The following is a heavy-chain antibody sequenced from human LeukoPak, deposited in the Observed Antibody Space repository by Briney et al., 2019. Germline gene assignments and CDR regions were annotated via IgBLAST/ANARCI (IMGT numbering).Heavy chain of an antibody. CDR3: ARVGSAAPVTSSGHTIDY. J-gene: IGHJ4*02. CDR2: ITSTSTYI. Sequence: GESLRLSCAVSGFSLYTYSMNWVRQAPGKGLEWVSSITSTSTYIYYADSVKGCFTISRDNAKNSLYLQMNSLRVEDTAVYYCARVGSAAPVTSSGHTIDYWGQGTLVIVSS. V-gene: IGHV3-21*01. D-gene: IGHD3-22*01. CDR1: GFSLYTYS.